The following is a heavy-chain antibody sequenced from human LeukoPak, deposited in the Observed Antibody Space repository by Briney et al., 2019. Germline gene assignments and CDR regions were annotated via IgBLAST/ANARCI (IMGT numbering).Heavy chain of an antibody. V-gene: IGHV1-8*03. CDR2: MNPNSGNT. D-gene: IGHD3-22*01. Sequence: ASVKVSCKASGGTFSSYAINWVRQATGQGLEWMGWMNPNSGNTGYAQKFQGRVTITRNTSISTAYMELSSLRSEDTAVYYCARSGRSSGYYIRYNWFDPWGQGTLVTVSS. CDR1: GGTFSSYA. J-gene: IGHJ5*02. CDR3: ARSGRSSGYYIRYNWFDP.